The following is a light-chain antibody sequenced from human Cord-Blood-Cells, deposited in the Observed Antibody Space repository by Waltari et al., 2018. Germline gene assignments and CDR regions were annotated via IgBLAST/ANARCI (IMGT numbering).Light chain of an antibody. Sequence: QSALTQPASVSGSPGKSITISCTGTSSAVGGYNYVSWYQQHPGKAPKLMIYDVSNRPSGVSNRFSGSKSGNTASLTISGLQAEDEADYYCSSYTSSSTYVFGTGTKVTVL. CDR2: DVS. V-gene: IGLV2-14*01. CDR1: SSAVGGYNY. J-gene: IGLJ1*01. CDR3: SSYTSSSTYV.